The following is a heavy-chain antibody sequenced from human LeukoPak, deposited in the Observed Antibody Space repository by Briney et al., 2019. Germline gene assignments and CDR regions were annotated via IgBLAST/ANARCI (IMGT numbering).Heavy chain of an antibody. D-gene: IGHD1-26*01. Sequence: GGSLRLSCAASGFTFSSYAMHWVRQAPGKGLEWVSSISSSSSYIYYADSVKGRFTISRDNAKNSLYLQMNSLRAEDAAVYYCARDRSGSYLDAFDIWGQGTMVTVSS. J-gene: IGHJ3*02. CDR1: GFTFSSYA. V-gene: IGHV3-21*01. CDR2: ISSSSSYI. CDR3: ARDRSGSYLDAFDI.